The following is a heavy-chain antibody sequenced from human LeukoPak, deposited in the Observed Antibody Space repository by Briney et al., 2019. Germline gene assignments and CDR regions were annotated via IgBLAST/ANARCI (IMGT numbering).Heavy chain of an antibody. V-gene: IGHV4-34*01. CDR1: GGSFSGFY. D-gene: IGHD3-3*01. J-gene: IGHJ4*02. CDR2: IYHSGST. CDR3: AGRSYYDFRSGYYDPGY. Sequence: PSETLSLTCAVYGGSFSGFYWSWIRQPPGKGLEWIGEIYHSGSTNYNPSLKSRVTISVDKSKNQFSLKLSSVTAADTAVYYCAGRSYYDFRSGYYDPGYWGQGTLVTVSS.